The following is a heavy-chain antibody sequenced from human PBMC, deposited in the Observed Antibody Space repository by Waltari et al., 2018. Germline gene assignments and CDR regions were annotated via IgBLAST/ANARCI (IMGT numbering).Heavy chain of an antibody. J-gene: IGHJ4*02. V-gene: IGHV4-59*11. D-gene: IGHD2-2*01. CDR3: ARAVDHRYQLRTFDY. CDR1: GGSIRSHY. CDR2: IYYSGST. Sequence: QVQLQESGPGLVKPSETLSLTCTGSGGSIRSHYWRWIRQPPGKGLEWIGYIYYSGSTNYNPSLKSRVTISVDTSKNQFSLKLSSVTAADTAVYYCARAVDHRYQLRTFDYWGQGTLVTVSS.